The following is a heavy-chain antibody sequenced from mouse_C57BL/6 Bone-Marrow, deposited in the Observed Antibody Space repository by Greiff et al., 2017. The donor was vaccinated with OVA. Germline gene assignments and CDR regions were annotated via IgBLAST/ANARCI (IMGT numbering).Heavy chain of an antibody. J-gene: IGHJ4*01. CDR3: ARHTVVATNGGAMDY. CDR1: GFTFSDYY. CDR2: ISNGGGST. Sequence: EVQVVESGGGLVQPGGSLKLSCAASGFTFSDYYMYWVRQTPEKRLEWVAYISNGGGSTYYPDTVKGRFTISRDNAKTTLYLKMSRLKSEDTAMYYCARHTVVATNGGAMDYWGQGTSVTVSS. D-gene: IGHD1-1*01. V-gene: IGHV5-12*01.